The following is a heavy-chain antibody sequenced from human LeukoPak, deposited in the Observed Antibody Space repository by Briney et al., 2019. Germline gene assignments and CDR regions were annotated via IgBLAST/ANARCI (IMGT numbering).Heavy chain of an antibody. D-gene: IGHD5-12*01. V-gene: IGHV3-21*01. J-gene: IGHJ3*02. CDR2: ISSSSSYI. CDR1: GFTFSSYS. Sequence: PGGSLRLSCAASGFTFSSYSMNWVRQAPGKGLEWVSSISSSSSYIYYADSVKGRFTISRDNAKNSLYLQMNSLRAEDTAVYYCARGDYLKRKDAFDIWGQGTMVTVSS. CDR3: ARGDYLKRKDAFDI.